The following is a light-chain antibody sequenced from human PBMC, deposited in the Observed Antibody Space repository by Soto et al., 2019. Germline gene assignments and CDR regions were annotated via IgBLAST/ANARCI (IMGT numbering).Light chain of an antibody. J-gene: IGLJ1*01. CDR2: EVN. CDR3: SSYTSSSTYV. V-gene: IGLV2-14*01. CDR1: SSDVGAYDY. Sequence: QSALTQPASVSGSPGQSITISCTGTSSDVGAYDYVSWYQQHPGKGPKLMISEVNNRPSGVSNRFSGSKSGNTASLTISGLQAEDEADYYCSSYTSSSTYVFGTGTKAPS.